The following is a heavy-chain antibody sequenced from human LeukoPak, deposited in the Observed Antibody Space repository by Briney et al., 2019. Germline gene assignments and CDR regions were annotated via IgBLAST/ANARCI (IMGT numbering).Heavy chain of an antibody. V-gene: IGHV3-23*01. J-gene: IGHJ4*02. CDR3: AKDPITMVRGVSGRRSGGGYYFDY. CDR1: GFTFSSYA. CDR2: ISNNGTST. D-gene: IGHD3-10*01. Sequence: GGSLRLSCAASGFTFSSYAMSWVRQAPGEGLEWVSAISNNGTSTYYADSVKGRFTTSRDNPKNTLYLQMNSLRAEDTAVYYCAKDPITMVRGVSGRRSGGGYYFDYWGQGTLVTVSS.